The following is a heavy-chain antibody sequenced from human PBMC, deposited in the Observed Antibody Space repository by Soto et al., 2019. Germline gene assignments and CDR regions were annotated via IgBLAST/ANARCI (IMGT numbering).Heavy chain of an antibody. V-gene: IGHV4-34*01. CDR1: GGSFSCYY. D-gene: IGHD6-13*01. J-gene: IGHJ4*02. Sequence: SETLSLTCAVYGGSFSCYYWSWIRQPPGKGLEWIGEINHSGSTNYNPSLKSRVTISVDTSKNQFSLKLSSVTAADTAVYYCARGLGYSSSWYYWGQGTLVTV. CDR2: INHSGST. CDR3: ARGLGYSSSWYY.